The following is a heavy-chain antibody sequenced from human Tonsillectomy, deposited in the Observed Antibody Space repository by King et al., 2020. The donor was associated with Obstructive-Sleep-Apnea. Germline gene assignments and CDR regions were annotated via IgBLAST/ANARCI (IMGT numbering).Heavy chain of an antibody. CDR1: GFTFSSYA. CDR2: ISYDGSNK. CDR3: SGAGGDGDYFPPLFDY. D-gene: IGHD4-17*01. Sequence: VQLVESGGGVVQPGRSLRLSCAASGFTFSSYAMHWVRQAPGKGLEWVAVISYDGSNKYYADSVKGRFTISRDNSKNTLYLQMNSLRAEDTAVYYCSGAGGDGDYFPPLFDYWGKGTLVTVSS. J-gene: IGHJ4*02. V-gene: IGHV3-30*04.